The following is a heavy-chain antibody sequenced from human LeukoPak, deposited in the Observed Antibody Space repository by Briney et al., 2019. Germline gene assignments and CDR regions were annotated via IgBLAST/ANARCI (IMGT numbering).Heavy chain of an antibody. CDR1: GYTLTDNH. V-gene: IGHV1-2*02. Sequence: ASVKVSCKTSGYTLTDNHLYWVRQAPGQGPEWMGWIDPNSGVTNFAQNFQGRLTMTRGTSINTAYMELSRLTSDDTAVYYCARELGINAFDVWGQGTMVTVSS. CDR3: ARELGINAFDV. D-gene: IGHD3-16*01. J-gene: IGHJ3*01. CDR2: IDPNSGVT.